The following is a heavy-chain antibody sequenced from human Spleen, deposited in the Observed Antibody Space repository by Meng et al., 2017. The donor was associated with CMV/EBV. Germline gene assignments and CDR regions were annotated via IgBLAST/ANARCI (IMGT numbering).Heavy chain of an antibody. CDR3: ARDLVGYDAFDI. CDR2: INPDGGTT. V-gene: IGHV1-46*01. D-gene: IGHD3-22*01. CDR1: GYSFSDYY. Sequence: ASVKVSCKASGYSFSDYYIHWVRLAPGQGLEWMGRINPDGGTTTYSQKFQGGVTLTSDTSTNTVYMELSRLRYEDTAVYYCARDLVGYDAFDIWGQGTMVTVSS. J-gene: IGHJ3*02.